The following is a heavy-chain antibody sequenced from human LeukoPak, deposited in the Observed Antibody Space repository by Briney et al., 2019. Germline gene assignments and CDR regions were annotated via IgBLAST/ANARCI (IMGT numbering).Heavy chain of an antibody. D-gene: IGHD6-6*01. CDR2: FSYTGSA. CDR3: ARGLEYSSSTNWFDP. J-gene: IGHJ5*02. Sequence: SETLSLTCTVSGGSISSYYWSWIRQPPGQGLEWIGYFSYTGSANYNPSLKSRVTISVDTSKNQFSLKLSSVTAADTAVYFCARGLEYSSSTNWFDPWGQGTLVIVSS. V-gene: IGHV4-59*08. CDR1: GGSISSYY.